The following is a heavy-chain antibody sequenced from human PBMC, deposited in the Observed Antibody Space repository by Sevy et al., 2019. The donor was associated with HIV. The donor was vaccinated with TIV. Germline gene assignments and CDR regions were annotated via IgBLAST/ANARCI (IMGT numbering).Heavy chain of an antibody. V-gene: IGHV1-46*01. J-gene: IGHJ4*02. Sequence: ASVKVSCKAPGDTLTNNYMHWVRQAPGQELEWIGIIDPSGGNTSYAQKFQGRVTMTRDTSTSTLYMDLSSLRSEDTAVYYCVRADPAQHFDSWGQGTLVTVSS. CDR3: VRADPAQHFDS. CDR1: GDTLTNNY. CDR2: IDPSGGNT.